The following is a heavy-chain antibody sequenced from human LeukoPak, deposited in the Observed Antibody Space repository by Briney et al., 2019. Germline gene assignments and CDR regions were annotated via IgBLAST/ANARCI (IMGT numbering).Heavy chain of an antibody. J-gene: IGHJ4*02. CDR3: ARVPSYSNYIDY. D-gene: IGHD4-11*01. CDR1: GFTFSSYS. V-gene: IGHV3-48*01. Sequence: TGGSLRLSCAASGFTFSSYSISWVRQAPGKGLEWVSYIGKSSGTIYYADSVKGRFTFSRDNAKNSLYLQMNSLRAEDTAVYYCARVPSYSNYIDYWGQGTLVTVSS. CDR2: IGKSSGTI.